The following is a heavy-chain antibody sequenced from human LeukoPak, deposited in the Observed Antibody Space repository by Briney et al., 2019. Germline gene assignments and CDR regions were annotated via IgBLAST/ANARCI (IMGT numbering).Heavy chain of an antibody. CDR3: ARGTGYSSSPGSYYFDY. J-gene: IGHJ4*02. CDR1: GDSVSSNSAA. D-gene: IGHD6-6*01. V-gene: IGHV6-1*01. Sequence: QTLSLTCAISGDSVSSNSAAWNWIRQSPSGGLEWLGRTYYRSKWYNDYAVSVKSRITINPDTSKNQFSLQLNSVTPEDTAVYYCARGTGYSSSPGSYYFDYWGQGTLVTVSS. CDR2: TYYRSKWYN.